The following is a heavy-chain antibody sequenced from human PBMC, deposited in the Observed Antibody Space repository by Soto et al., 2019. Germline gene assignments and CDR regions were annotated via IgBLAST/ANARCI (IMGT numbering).Heavy chain of an antibody. CDR2: FDPEDGET. CDR1: GYTLTELS. V-gene: IGHV1-24*01. J-gene: IGHJ3*02. Sequence: ASVKVSCKVSGYTLTELSMHWVRQAPGKGLEWMGGFDPEDGETIYAQKFQGRVTMTEDTSTDTAYMELSSLRSEDTAVYYCATXYYDSSGYYSRDRAFDIWGQGTMVTVSS. CDR3: ATXYYDSSGYYSRDRAFDI. D-gene: IGHD3-22*01.